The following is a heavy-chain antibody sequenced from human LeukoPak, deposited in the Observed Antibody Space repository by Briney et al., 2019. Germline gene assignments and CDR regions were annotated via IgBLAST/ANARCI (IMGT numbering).Heavy chain of an antibody. CDR3: VKDISSNSLAGYFDY. D-gene: IGHD6-13*01. Sequence: GGSLRLSCVVSGFTFDGYAMHWVRQAPGKGLEWVSGITWNSGSLDYADSVKGRFTISRDNAKNSLYLQMNSLRAEDTALYYCVKDISSNSLAGYFDYWGQGTLVTVSS. CDR2: ITWNSGSL. J-gene: IGHJ4*02. V-gene: IGHV3-9*01. CDR1: GFTFDGYA.